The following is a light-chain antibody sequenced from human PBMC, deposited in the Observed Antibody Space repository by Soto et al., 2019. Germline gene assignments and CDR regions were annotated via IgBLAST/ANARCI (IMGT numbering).Light chain of an antibody. Sequence: EIVLTQSPGTLSLSPGERATLSCRASQSIDSTCLAWYQQKPGQAPRLLIYGAFSRATGTPDRFSGSGSGTDFSLIISSLEPEDFAVYYCQQYGRSPYAFGQGTKLEI. J-gene: IGKJ2*01. CDR2: GAF. V-gene: IGKV3-20*01. CDR1: QSIDSTC. CDR3: QQYGRSPYA.